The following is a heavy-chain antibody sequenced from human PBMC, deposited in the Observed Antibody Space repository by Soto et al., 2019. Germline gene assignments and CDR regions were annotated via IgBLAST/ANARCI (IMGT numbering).Heavy chain of an antibody. V-gene: IGHV5-51*01. D-gene: IGHD4-17*01. CDR3: ARHGFYGDYSSNYFDP. CDR2: IYPSDSQT. CDR1: GYSFSNWW. J-gene: IGHJ5*02. Sequence: GESLKISCKGSGYSFSNWWIAWVRQMPGKGLEYMGIIYPSDSQTRYSPSFQGQVTISADKSIGTAYLQWSSLKASDTAIYYCARHGFYGDYSSNYFDPWGQGTLVTVSS.